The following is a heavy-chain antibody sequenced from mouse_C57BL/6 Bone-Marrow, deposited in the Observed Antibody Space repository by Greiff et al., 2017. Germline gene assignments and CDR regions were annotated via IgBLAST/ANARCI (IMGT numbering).Heavy chain of an antibody. CDR1: GYTFTSYW. CDR3: ASAYYKGEDY. Sequence: QVQLQQPGAELVKPGASVKLSCKASGYTFTSYWMHWVKQRPGQGLEWIGMIHPNIGSTNYNEKFKSKATLTVDKSSSTAYMQLSSLTSEDSAVYYCASAYYKGEDYWGQGTSVTVSS. D-gene: IGHD2-12*01. J-gene: IGHJ4*01. CDR2: IHPNIGST. V-gene: IGHV1-64*01.